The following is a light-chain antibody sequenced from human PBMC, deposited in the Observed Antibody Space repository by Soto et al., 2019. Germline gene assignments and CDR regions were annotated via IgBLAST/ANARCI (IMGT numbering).Light chain of an antibody. Sequence: EIVLTQSPGTLSVSTGEGATLSCRASQSVDNNLAWYQQKPSQAPRLLIYGASTRPTGIPDRFSGSGSGTEFTLTISSLQSEDFAVYYCQQYDTWPLTFGGGTKVEIK. CDR2: GAS. J-gene: IGKJ4*01. V-gene: IGKV3D-15*01. CDR3: QQYDTWPLT. CDR1: QSVDNN.